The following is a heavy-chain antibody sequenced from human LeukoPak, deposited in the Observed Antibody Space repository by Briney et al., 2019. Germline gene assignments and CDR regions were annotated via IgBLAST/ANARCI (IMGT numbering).Heavy chain of an antibody. J-gene: IGHJ4*02. CDR1: GFTFGDYA. CDR2: IRSKAYGGTT. Sequence: QPGRSLRLSCTASGFTFGDYAMSWVRQAPGKGLEWVGFIRSKAYGGTTEYPASVKGRFTISRDDSKSIAYLQMNSLKTEDTAVYYCTQTKIRFLEWFIFDYWGQGTLVTVSS. V-gene: IGHV3-49*04. D-gene: IGHD3-3*01. CDR3: TQTKIRFLEWFIFDY.